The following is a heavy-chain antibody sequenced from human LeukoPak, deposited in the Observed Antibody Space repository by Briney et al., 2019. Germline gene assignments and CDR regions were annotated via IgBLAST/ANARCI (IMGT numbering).Heavy chain of an antibody. Sequence: VASVKVSCKASGGTSSSYAISWVRQAPRQGLEWMGRIIPILGIANYAQKFQGRVTITADKSTSTAYMELSSLRSEDTAVYYCASRGSGYYFDYWGQGTLVTVSS. J-gene: IGHJ4*02. CDR1: GGTSSSYA. CDR2: IIPILGIA. CDR3: ASRGSGYYFDY. V-gene: IGHV1-69*04. D-gene: IGHD3-10*01.